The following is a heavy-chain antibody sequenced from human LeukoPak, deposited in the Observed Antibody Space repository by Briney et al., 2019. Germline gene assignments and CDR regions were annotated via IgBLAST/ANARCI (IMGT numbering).Heavy chain of an antibody. D-gene: IGHD6-13*01. CDR2: IIPIFGTA. J-gene: IGHJ6*03. CDR3: ASAAGDSSPDYYYYMDV. CDR1: GGTFSSYA. Sequence: ASVKVSCKASGGTFSSYAISWVRQAPGQGLEWMGGIIPIFGTANYAQKFQGRVTITADESTSTAYMELSSLRSEDTAVYYCASAAGDSSPDYYYYMDVWGKGTTVTASS. V-gene: IGHV1-69*13.